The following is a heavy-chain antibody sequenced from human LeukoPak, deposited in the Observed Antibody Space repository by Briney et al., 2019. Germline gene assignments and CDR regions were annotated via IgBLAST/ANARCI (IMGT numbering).Heavy chain of an antibody. V-gene: IGHV4-34*01. CDR1: GGSFSGYY. Sequence: SETLSLTCAVYGGSFSGYYWSWIRQPPGKGLEWIGEINHSGGTNYNPSLKSRVTISVDTSKNQFSLKLSSVTAADTAVYYCARGRRITMIVVVIKDAFDIWGQGTMVTVSS. J-gene: IGHJ3*02. D-gene: IGHD3-22*01. CDR3: ARGRRITMIVVVIKDAFDI. CDR2: INHSGGT.